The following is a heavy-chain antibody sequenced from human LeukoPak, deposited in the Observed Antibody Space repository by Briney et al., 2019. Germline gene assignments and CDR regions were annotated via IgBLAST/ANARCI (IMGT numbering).Heavy chain of an antibody. Sequence: SETLSLTCAVSGDSISSGGYSWSWIRQTQGTGLEWIAYIHDSGSTYNNPSLKSRLSISIDTSKNQFSLKLSSVTAADTAVYYCARSTYCYDSSGYGHWGQGTLVTVSS. D-gene: IGHD3-22*01. J-gene: IGHJ4*02. CDR3: ARSTYCYDSSGYGH. CDR1: GDSISSGGYS. CDR2: IHDSGST. V-gene: IGHV4-30-4*07.